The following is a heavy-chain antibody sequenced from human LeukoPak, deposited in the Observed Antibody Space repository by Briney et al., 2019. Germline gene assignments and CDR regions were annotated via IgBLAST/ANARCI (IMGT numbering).Heavy chain of an antibody. J-gene: IGHJ4*02. V-gene: IGHV4-34*01. D-gene: IGHD2-2*02. Sequence: PSETLSLTCAVYGGSFSGYYWGWIRQPPGKGLEWIGEINHSGSTNYNPSLKSRVTISVDTSKNQFSLKLSSVTAADTAVYYCARALGYCSSTSCYIDYWGQGTLVTVSS. CDR1: GGSFSGYY. CDR2: INHSGST. CDR3: ARALGYCSSTSCYIDY.